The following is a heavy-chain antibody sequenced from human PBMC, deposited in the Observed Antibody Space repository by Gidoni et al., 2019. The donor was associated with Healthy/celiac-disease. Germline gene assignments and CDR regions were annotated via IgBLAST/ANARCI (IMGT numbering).Heavy chain of an antibody. J-gene: IGHJ4*02. D-gene: IGHD3-22*01. CDR3: ALTERSDSSDQLESVDY. CDR2: IIPIFGTA. CDR1: GGTFSSPA. Sequence: QAQLVQSGAEVTKPGSSVKVSCKASGGTFSSPAISWVRQAPGQGLEWMGGIIPIFGTANYAQKFQGRVTITADKSTSTAYMELSSLRSEDTAVYYCALTERSDSSDQLESVDYWGQGTLVTVSS. V-gene: IGHV1-69*06.